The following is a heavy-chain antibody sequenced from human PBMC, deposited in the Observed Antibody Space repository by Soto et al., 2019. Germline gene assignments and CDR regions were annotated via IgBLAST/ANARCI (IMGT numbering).Heavy chain of an antibody. CDR1: GDSVSSNSAA. CDR3: ARDLGPYYDILTGYYNVPYYYYGMDV. D-gene: IGHD3-9*01. Sequence: PSQTLSLPCAISGDSVSSNSAAWNWIRQSPSRGLEWMGRTYYRSKWYNDYAVSVKSRITINPDTSKNQFSLQLNSVTPEDTAVYYCARDLGPYYDILTGYYNVPYYYYGMDVWGQGTTVTVSS. J-gene: IGHJ6*02. V-gene: IGHV6-1*01. CDR2: TYYRSKWYN.